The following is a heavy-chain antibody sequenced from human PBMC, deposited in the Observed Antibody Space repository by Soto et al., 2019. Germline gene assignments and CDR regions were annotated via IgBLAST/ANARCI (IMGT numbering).Heavy chain of an antibody. CDR1: GYTFTSYG. V-gene: IGHV1-18*01. CDR2: ISAYNGNT. Sequence: ASVKVSCKASGYTFTSYGISWVRQAPGQGLERMGWISAYNGNTNYAQKLQGRVTMTTDTSTSTAYMELRSLRSDDTVVYFCASDIVVFVRYYYYGMEVWGQGXTVTV. D-gene: IGHD2-2*01. J-gene: IGHJ6*02. CDR3: ASDIVVFVRYYYYGMEV.